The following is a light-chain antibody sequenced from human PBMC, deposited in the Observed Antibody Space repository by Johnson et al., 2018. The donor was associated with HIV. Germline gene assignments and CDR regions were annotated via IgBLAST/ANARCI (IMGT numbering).Light chain of an antibody. V-gene: IGLV1-41*01. Sequence: QSVLTQPPSVSAAPGQKVTISCSGSSSDLGHYAVSWYQQLPGTAPKILIHVNNKRPSGILDRFSGSLSGSSATLGITRLMTGDEAFYYCGAWDSSLRSWVFRTGTKVTVL. J-gene: IGLJ1*01. CDR1: SSDLGHYA. CDR2: VNN. CDR3: GAWDSSLRSWV.